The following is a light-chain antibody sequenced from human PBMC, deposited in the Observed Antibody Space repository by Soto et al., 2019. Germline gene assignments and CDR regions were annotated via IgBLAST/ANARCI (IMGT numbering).Light chain of an antibody. CDR1: QTVRNNY. CDR2: DAS. Sequence: EFVLTQSPGTLSLSPGERATLSCRASQTVRNNYLAWYQQKPGQAPRLLIYDASSRATGIPDRFSGGGSGTDFTLTISRLEPEDIEGYYCQQFSSYQFNFGGGNKVNI. J-gene: IGKJ4*01. CDR3: QQFSSYQFN. V-gene: IGKV3-20*01.